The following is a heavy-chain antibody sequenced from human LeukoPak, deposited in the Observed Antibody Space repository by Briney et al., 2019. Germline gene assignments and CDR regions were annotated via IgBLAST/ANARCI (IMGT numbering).Heavy chain of an antibody. J-gene: IGHJ3*02. CDR2: INHSGST. V-gene: IGHV4-34*01. CDR3: ARAAMVRGYLDAFDI. D-gene: IGHD3-10*01. Sequence: SETLSLTCAVYGGSFSGYYWSWIRQPPGKGLEWIGEINHSGSTNYNPSLKSRVTISVDTSKNQFSLKLSSVTAADTAVYYCARAAMVRGYLDAFDIWGQGTMVTVSS. CDR1: GGSFSGYY.